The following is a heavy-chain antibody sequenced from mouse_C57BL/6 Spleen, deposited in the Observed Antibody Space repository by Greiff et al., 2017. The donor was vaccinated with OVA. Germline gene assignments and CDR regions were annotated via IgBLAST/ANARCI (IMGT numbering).Heavy chain of an antibody. J-gene: IGHJ4*01. CDR2: ISSGSSTI. CDR1: GFTFSDYG. Sequence: EVKVVESGGGLVKPGGSLKLSCAASGFTFSDYGMHWVRQAPEKGLEWVAYISSGSSTIYYADTVKGRFTISSYNAKNTLFLQMTSLRSEDTAMYYCARSVIYDGYYSYYAMDYWGQGTSVTVSS. CDR3: ARSVIYDGYYSYYAMDY. D-gene: IGHD2-3*01. V-gene: IGHV5-17*01.